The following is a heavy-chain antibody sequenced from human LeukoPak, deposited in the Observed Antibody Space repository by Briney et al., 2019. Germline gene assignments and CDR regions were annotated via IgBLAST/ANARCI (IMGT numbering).Heavy chain of an antibody. J-gene: IGHJ4*02. D-gene: IGHD6-6*01. CDR3: ARDASYEAARPCLDY. Sequence: GASVKVSCKASGYTFTGYYMHWVRQAPGQGLEWMGLINPSGGSTSYAQKFQGRVTMTRDMSTSTVYMELSSLRSEDTAVYYCARDASYEAARPCLDYWGQGTLVTVSS. CDR1: GYTFTGYY. CDR2: INPSGGST. V-gene: IGHV1-46*01.